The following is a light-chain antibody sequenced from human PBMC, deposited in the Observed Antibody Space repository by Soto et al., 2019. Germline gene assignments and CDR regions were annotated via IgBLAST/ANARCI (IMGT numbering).Light chain of an antibody. V-gene: IGKV1-16*02. CDR3: QQYNSYPRT. CDR1: QGVGNS. J-gene: IGKJ2*02. Sequence: DIQMTQSPFTLSASVGDRVTITCRSSQGVGNSLAWFQQKPGKAPKTLIYAASTLQPGVPSKFSGSGSGTDFTLTISSLQPEDFASYYCQQYNSYPRTFGQGTRLEIK. CDR2: AAS.